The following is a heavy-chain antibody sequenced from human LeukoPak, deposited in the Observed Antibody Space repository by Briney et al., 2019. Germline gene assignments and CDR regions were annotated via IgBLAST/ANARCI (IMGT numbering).Heavy chain of an antibody. Sequence: SGTLSLTCAVFGDSISSDNWWSWVRQPPGKGLEWIGDIYHSGYTNYNPSLKSRVTISVDKSMNQFSLKVTSLTAADTAVYYCARKASLGFDYWGQGTLVTVSS. CDR2: IYHSGYT. V-gene: IGHV4-4*02. J-gene: IGHJ4*02. CDR3: ARKASLGFDY. CDR1: GDSISSDNW. D-gene: IGHD3-16*01.